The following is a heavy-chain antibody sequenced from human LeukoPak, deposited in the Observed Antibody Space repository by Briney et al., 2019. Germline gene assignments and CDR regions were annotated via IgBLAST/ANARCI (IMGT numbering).Heavy chain of an antibody. D-gene: IGHD2-2*01. J-gene: IGHJ5*02. CDR2: INHSGST. CDR3: ARGGVVPAATKYNWFDP. CDR1: GGSFSGYY. V-gene: IGHV4-34*01. Sequence: SETLSLTCAVYGGSFSGYYWSWIRQPPGKGLEWIGEINHSGSTNYNPSLKSRVTISVDTSKSQFSLKLSSVTAADTAVYYCARGGVVPAATKYNWFDPWGQGTLVTVSS.